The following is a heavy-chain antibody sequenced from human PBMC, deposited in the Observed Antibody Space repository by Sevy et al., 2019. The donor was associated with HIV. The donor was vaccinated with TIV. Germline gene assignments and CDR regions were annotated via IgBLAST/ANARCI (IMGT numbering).Heavy chain of an antibody. V-gene: IGHV3-30-3*01. CDR3: ARDRATNSTRNYYYYYGMDV. Sequence: GGSLRLSCAASGFTFSSYGMHWVRQAPGKGLEWVAVISYDGSNKYYADSVKGRFTISRDNSKNTRYLQMNSLRAEDTAMYYCARDRATNSTRNYYYYYGMDVWGQGNTVTVSS. CDR2: ISYDGSNK. D-gene: IGHD1-26*01. J-gene: IGHJ6*02. CDR1: GFTFSSYG.